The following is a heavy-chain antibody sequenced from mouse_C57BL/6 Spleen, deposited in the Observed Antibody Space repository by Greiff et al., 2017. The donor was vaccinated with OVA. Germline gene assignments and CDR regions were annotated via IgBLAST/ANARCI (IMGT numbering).Heavy chain of an antibody. Sequence: VQLQEPGAELVRPGSSVKLSCKASGYTFTSYWMDWVKQRPGQGLEWIGNIYPSDSETQYNQKFKDKATLTVDKSSSTAYMQLSSLTSEDSAVYYCVIGDGFAYWGQGTLVTVSA. CDR3: VIGDGFAY. CDR1: GYTFTSYW. J-gene: IGHJ3*01. V-gene: IGHV1-61*01. CDR2: IYPSDSET.